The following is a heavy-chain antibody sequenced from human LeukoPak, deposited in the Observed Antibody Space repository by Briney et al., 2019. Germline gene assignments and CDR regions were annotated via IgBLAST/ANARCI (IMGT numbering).Heavy chain of an antibody. Sequence: GGSLRLSCAASEFTFSSYAMHWVRQAPGKGLKWVAVISYDGSNKYYADSVKGRFTISRDNSKNTLYLQMNSLRAEDTAVYYCARGQYFEDYWGQGTLVTVSS. J-gene: IGHJ4*02. CDR1: EFTFSSYA. V-gene: IGHV3-30*04. CDR2: ISYDGSNK. CDR3: ARGQYFEDY. D-gene: IGHD2/OR15-2a*01.